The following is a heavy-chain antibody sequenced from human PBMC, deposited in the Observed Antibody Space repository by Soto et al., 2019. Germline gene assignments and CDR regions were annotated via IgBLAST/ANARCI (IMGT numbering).Heavy chain of an antibody. D-gene: IGHD3-10*01. J-gene: IGHJ4*02. V-gene: IGHV4-31*03. CDR2: IFYSGNS. CDR1: GGSLRGGDYF. Sequence: QVQLQESGPGLVKPSQTLSLTCTVSGGSLRGGDYFWSLIRQDPGKGLEWIGYIFYSGNSFYNPALKSGVTISVDTSKNQFSLQLSSVTAADTAIYYCARLSSLYYNSDYGGYYFDYWGQGTLVSVSS. CDR3: ARLSSLYYNSDYGGYYFDY.